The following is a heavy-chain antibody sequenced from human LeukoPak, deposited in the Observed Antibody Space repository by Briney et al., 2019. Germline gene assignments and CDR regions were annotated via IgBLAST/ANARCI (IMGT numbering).Heavy chain of an antibody. CDR3: ARHPYYYDSSGVGDY. CDR1: GGSISSGGYY. J-gene: IGHJ4*02. CDR2: IYHSGST. V-gene: IGHV4-30-2*03. Sequence: SQTLSLTCTVSGGSISSGGYYWSWIRQPPGKGLEWIGYIYHSGSTYYNPSLKSRVTISVDTSKNRFSLKLGSVTAADTAVYYCARHPYYYDSSGVGDYWGQGTLVTVSS. D-gene: IGHD3-22*01.